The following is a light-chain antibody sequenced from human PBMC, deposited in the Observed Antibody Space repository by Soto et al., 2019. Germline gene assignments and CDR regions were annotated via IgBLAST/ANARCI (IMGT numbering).Light chain of an antibody. CDR3: QQYNSYPNT. V-gene: IGKV1-5*01. J-gene: IGKJ2*01. Sequence: SVSSWLAWYQQKPGKAPKLLIYDASNLESGVPSTFGGSGSGTEFTLTISSLQPDDVATYFCQQYNSYPNTFGQGTKVDIK. CDR2: DAS. CDR1: SVSSW.